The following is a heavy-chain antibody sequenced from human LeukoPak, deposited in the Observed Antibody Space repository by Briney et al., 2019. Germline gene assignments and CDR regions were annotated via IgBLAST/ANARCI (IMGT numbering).Heavy chain of an antibody. J-gene: IGHJ3*02. Sequence: SETLSLTCTVPGGSISSYYWSWIRQPPGKGLEWIGYIYYSGSTNYNPSLKSRVTISVDASKNQFSLKLSSATAADTAVYYCARVVPSLGIGIWGQGTMVTVSS. CDR2: IYYSGST. CDR3: ARVVPSLGIGI. CDR1: GGSISSYY. V-gene: IGHV4-59*01. D-gene: IGHD3-10*01.